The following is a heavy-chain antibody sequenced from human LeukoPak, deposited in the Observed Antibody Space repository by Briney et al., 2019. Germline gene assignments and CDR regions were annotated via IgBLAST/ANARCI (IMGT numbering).Heavy chain of an antibody. CDR2: INHSGST. CDR3: ARGTMTTVTYYFDY. J-gene: IGHJ4*02. CDR1: GXSFSGYY. D-gene: IGHD4-17*01. V-gene: IGHV4-34*01. Sequence: PSETLSLTCAVYGXSFSGYYGSWIRQPPGKGLEWIGEINHSGSTNYSPSLKSRVTISVDTSKNQFSLKLRSVTAADTAVYYCARGTMTTVTYYFDYWGQGTLVTVSS.